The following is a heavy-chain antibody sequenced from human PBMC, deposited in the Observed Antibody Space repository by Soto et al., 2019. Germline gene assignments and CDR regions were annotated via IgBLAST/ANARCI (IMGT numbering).Heavy chain of an antibody. V-gene: IGHV4-61*08. J-gene: IGHJ3*02. CDR1: GGSITSGDYY. CDR3: AGSSLRYCSECPRGAFDI. D-gene: IGHD2-15*01. CDR2: IYYSGST. Sequence: SETLSLTCIVSGGSITSGDYYSSWIRQPTGKGLEWIGHIYYSGSTNYNPSLKSRVTMSVDTYKNQFSLKLSSVTAADTAVYYCAGSSLRYCSECPRGAFDIWGQGTMVTVSS.